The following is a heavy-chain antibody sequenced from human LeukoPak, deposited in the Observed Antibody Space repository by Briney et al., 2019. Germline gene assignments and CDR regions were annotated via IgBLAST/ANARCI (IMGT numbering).Heavy chain of an antibody. CDR3: ASSIAVADLNY. Sequence: PSETLSLTCAVYGGSFSGFYWSWIRQPPGKGLEWIGDINHSGGTNYIPSLKSRVTISVDTSKKQFSLKLTSVTAADTAVYYCASSIAVADLNYWGQGTLVTVSS. CDR2: INHSGGT. J-gene: IGHJ4*02. V-gene: IGHV4-34*01. CDR1: GGSFSGFY. D-gene: IGHD6-19*01.